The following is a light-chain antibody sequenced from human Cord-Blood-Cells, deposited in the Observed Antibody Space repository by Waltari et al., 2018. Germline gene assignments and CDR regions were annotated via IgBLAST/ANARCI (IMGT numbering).Light chain of an antibody. CDR3: QQYYSTPHS. CDR2: WAS. Sequence: DIVMTQSPDSLAVSLGERAPINCKSSQSVLYSSNNMNYLAWSQQKPGQPPKLLIYWASTRESGVPDRFSGSGSGTDFTLTISSLQAEDVAVYYCQQYYSTPHSFGQGTKLEIK. V-gene: IGKV4-1*01. CDR1: QSVLYSSNNMNY. J-gene: IGKJ2*03.